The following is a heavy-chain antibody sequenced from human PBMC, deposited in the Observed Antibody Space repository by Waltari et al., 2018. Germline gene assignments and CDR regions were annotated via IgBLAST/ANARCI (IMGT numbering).Heavy chain of an antibody. V-gene: IGHV3-23*01. CDR2: ISGSGGST. Sequence: EVQLLESGGGLVQPGGSLRLSCAASGFTFSSYAMSWVRQAPGKGLELVSAISGSGGSTYYADSVKGRFTISRDNSKNTLYLQMNSLRAEDTAVYYCAKDLDFLGSSSSLYWVYWGQGTLVTVSS. CDR3: AKDLDFLGSSSSLYWVY. D-gene: IGHD6-6*01. CDR1: GFTFSSYA. J-gene: IGHJ4*02.